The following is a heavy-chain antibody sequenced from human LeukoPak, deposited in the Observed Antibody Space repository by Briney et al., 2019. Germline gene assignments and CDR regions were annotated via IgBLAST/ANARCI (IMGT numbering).Heavy chain of an antibody. CDR2: ISGSGGST. V-gene: IGHV3-23*01. CDR3: AKRMWAAAAGDYVDY. D-gene: IGHD6-13*01. J-gene: IGHJ4*02. Sequence: GGSLRLSCAASGFTFSSYAMSWVRQAPGKGLEWVSAISGSGGSTYYADSVKGRFTISRDNSKTTLYLQMNSLRAEDTAVYYCAKRMWAAAAGDYVDYWGQGTLVTVSS. CDR1: GFTFSSYA.